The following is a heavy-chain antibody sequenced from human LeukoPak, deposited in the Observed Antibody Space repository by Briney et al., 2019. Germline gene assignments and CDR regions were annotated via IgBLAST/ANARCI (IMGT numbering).Heavy chain of an antibody. D-gene: IGHD1-1*01. J-gene: IGHJ4*02. Sequence: PGGSLRLSCEVSGFTFNTYGIHWVRQTPGKGLQWVALISYDGTKTWYADSVKGRFTISRDNSKNTLYLQMDSLRAEDTAVDYCAKDRSGMEYHFDFWGQGTLVTVSS. CDR3: AKDRSGMEYHFDF. V-gene: IGHV3-30*18. CDR2: ISYDGTKT. CDR1: GFTFNTYG.